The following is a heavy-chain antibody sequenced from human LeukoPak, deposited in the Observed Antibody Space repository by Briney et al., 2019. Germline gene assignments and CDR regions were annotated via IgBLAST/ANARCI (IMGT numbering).Heavy chain of an antibody. CDR3: ATSILWWWPFDY. J-gene: IGHJ4*02. CDR1: GFTFSSYW. D-gene: IGHD2-21*01. V-gene: IGHV3-74*01. Sequence: PGGSLRLSCAASGFTFSSYWMHWVRQAPGKGLVWVSRINSDGSSTSYADSVKGRFTTSRDNSKNTLYLQMNSLRAEDTAVYYCATSILWWWPFDYWGQGTLVTVSS. CDR2: INSDGSST.